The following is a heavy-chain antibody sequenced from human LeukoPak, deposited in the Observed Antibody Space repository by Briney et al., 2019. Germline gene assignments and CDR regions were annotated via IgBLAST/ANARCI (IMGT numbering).Heavy chain of an antibody. Sequence: GGFLRLSCAASGFTFSSYSMNWVRQARGKGLEWVSSISSSSSYIYYADSVKGRFTISRDNAKNSLYLQMNSLRAEDTAVYYCARDIYSSSWYKEYFQHWGQGTLVTVSS. V-gene: IGHV3-21*01. J-gene: IGHJ1*01. CDR3: ARDIYSSSWYKEYFQH. CDR1: GFTFSSYS. CDR2: ISSSSSYI. D-gene: IGHD6-13*01.